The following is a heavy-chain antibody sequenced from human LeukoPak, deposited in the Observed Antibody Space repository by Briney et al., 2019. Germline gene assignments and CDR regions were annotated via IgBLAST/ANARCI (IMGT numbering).Heavy chain of an antibody. D-gene: IGHD1-26*01. V-gene: IGHV1-18*01. CDR1: GYTFIRYG. CDR3: AREESIGSYQFLHDY. Sequence: ASVTVSFKASGYTFIRYGITWVRQAPGQGLEWMAWISPYNGNTKYAQKFQGRVTMTTDTSTSTAYMELRSLTSDDTAVYYCAREESIGSYQFLHDYWGQGTLVTVSS. CDR2: ISPYNGNT. J-gene: IGHJ4*02.